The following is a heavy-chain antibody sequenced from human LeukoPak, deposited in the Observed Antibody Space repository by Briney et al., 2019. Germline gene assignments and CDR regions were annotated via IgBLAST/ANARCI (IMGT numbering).Heavy chain of an antibody. Sequence: PGRSLRLSCAASGFSFATYAMHWVRQAPGQGLEWLALIWHDGSHKFYSNSVRGQFPISRHHSKKPVYLQMNNLRPDDTAVYYCAREIFGSGSYPPFWRQGTLVLVSS. CDR2: IWHDGSHK. CDR1: GFSFATYA. D-gene: IGHD3-10*01. CDR3: AREIFGSGSYPPF. V-gene: IGHV3-33*01. J-gene: IGHJ1*01.